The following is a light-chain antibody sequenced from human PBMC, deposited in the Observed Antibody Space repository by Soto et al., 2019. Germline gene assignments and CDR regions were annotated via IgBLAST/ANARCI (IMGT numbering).Light chain of an antibody. J-gene: IGLJ1*01. Sequence: QSALTQPASVSGSPGQSITISCTGTSSDIGGYKYVSWYQQYPGKAPKLMIYEVNYRPSGVSNRFSGSKSGNTASLTISGLRAEDEADYYCSSFTSISTRVFGTGTKLTVL. CDR3: SSFTSISTRV. CDR1: SSDIGGYKY. CDR2: EVN. V-gene: IGLV2-14*01.